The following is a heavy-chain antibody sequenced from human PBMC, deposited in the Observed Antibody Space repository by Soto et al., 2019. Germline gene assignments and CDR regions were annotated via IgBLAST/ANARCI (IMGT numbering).Heavy chain of an antibody. CDR3: ASQRRGGYWFAP. Sequence: SERLSLASLVSAGSIDRDARGWAWILQPPGRGLEWIGSIYYSGTTNYNPSLKSRITVSIDTSKNQFSLNLTSVTAGDTALYYCASQRRGGYWFAPWGQGTPVTVSS. J-gene: IGHJ5*02. V-gene: IGHV4-30-4*02. CDR2: IYYSGTT. CDR1: AGSIDRDARG.